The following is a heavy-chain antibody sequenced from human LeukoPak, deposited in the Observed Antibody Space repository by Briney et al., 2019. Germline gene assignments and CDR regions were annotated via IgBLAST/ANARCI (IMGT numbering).Heavy chain of an antibody. CDR2: IYHSGST. Sequence: SQTLSLTCAVSGGSISSGGYSWSWIRQPPGKGLEWIGYIYHSGSTYYNPSLKSRVTISVDTSKNQFSLKLSSVTAADTAVYYCARGHRIAARPPGFDPWGQGTLVTVSS. V-gene: IGHV4-30-2*01. J-gene: IGHJ5*02. D-gene: IGHD6-6*01. CDR3: ARGHRIAARPPGFDP. CDR1: GGSISSGGYS.